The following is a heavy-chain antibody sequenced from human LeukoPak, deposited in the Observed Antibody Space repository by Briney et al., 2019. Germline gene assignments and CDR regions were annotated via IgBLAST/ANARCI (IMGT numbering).Heavy chain of an antibody. Sequence: GASVKVSCKASGYTFTGYAITWVRQAPGQRLEWMGWINAGNGNTKYSQKFQGRVTITRDTSASTAYMELSSLRSEDTAVYYCARGLGSGSYYGSWGQGTLVTVSS. J-gene: IGHJ5*02. CDR1: GYTFTGYA. D-gene: IGHD3-10*01. CDR3: ARGLGSGSYYGS. V-gene: IGHV1-3*01. CDR2: INAGNGNT.